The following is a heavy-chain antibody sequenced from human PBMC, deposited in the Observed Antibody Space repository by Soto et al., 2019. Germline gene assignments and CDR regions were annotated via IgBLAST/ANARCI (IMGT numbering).Heavy chain of an antibody. CDR2: IYYSGST. V-gene: IGHV4-30-4*01. D-gene: IGHD2-15*01. CDR1: GGSISIGDYY. J-gene: IGHJ4*02. CDR3: ARARGARYFDY. Sequence: SETLSLTCTVSGGSISIGDYYWSWIRQPPGKGLEWIGYIYYSGSTYYNPSLKSRVTISVDTSKNQFSLKLSSVTAADTAVYYCARARGARYFDYWGQGTLVTVSS.